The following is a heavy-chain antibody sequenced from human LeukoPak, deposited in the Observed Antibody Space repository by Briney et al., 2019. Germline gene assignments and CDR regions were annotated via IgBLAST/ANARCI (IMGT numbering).Heavy chain of an antibody. D-gene: IGHD2-15*01. CDR3: ARVIPDIVVVVAAIGWFDP. CDR1: GDSISSDHYY. V-gene: IGHV4-30-4*01. J-gene: IGHJ5*02. Sequence: SETLSLTCTVSGDSISSDHYYWGWIRQPPGTGLEWIGCIYYGGSTYYNPSLKSRITISLDTSKNQFSLKLRSVTAADTAVYYCARVIPDIVVVVAAIGWFDPWGQGTLVTVSS. CDR2: IYYGGST.